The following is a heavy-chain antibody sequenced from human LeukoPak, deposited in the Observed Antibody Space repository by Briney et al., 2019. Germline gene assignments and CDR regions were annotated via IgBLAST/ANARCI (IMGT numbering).Heavy chain of an antibody. J-gene: IGHJ4*02. Sequence: SETLSLTCAVYGGSFSGYYWSWIRQPPGKGLEWIGEINHSGSTNYNPSLKSRVTISVDTSKNQFALKLSSVTAADAAVYYCATGPEGDYYGSGSYWFDYWGQGTLVTVSS. CDR2: INHSGST. D-gene: IGHD3-10*01. CDR1: GGSFSGYY. CDR3: ATGPEGDYYGSGSYWFDY. V-gene: IGHV4-34*01.